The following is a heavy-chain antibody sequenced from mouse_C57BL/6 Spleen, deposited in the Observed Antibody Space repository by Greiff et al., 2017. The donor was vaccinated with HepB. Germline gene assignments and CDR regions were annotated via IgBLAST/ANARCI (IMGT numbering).Heavy chain of an antibody. J-gene: IGHJ4*01. D-gene: IGHD1-1*01. CDR3: VPLFITTVVATRDYAMDY. Sequence: QVQLKQPGAELVKPGASVKLSCKASGYTFTSYWMHWVKQRPGQGLEWIGMIHPNSGSTNYNEKFKSKATLTVDKSSSTAYMQLSSLTSEDSAVYYCVPLFITTVVATRDYAMDYWGQGTSVTVSS. CDR1: GYTFTSYW. V-gene: IGHV1-64*01. CDR2: IHPNSGST.